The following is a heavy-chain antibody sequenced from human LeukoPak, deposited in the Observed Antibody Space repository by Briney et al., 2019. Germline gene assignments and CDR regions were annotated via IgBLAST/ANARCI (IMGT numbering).Heavy chain of an antibody. CDR2: ISAYNGNT. J-gene: IGHJ6*02. CDR1: GYTFTSYG. Sequence: ASVKVSCKASGYTFTSYGISWVRQAPGQGLEWMGWISAYNGNTNYAQKLQGRVTMTTDTSTSTAYMELRSLRSDDTAVYYCARMAIFGVVLYGMDVWGQGTTVTVSS. CDR3: ARMAIFGVVLYGMDV. V-gene: IGHV1-18*01. D-gene: IGHD3-3*01.